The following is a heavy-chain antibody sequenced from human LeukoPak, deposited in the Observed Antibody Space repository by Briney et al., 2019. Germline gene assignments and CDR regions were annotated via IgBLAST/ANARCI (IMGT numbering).Heavy chain of an antibody. CDR3: ARGDYGGNSDYFDY. Sequence: PSETLSLTCTVSGGSISNSGYYWGWIRQPPGKGLEWIGSVYYSGKTNYNPSLKSRVTISVDTSKNQFSLKLSSVTAADTAVYYCARGDYGGNSDYFDYWGQGTLVTVSS. V-gene: IGHV4-39*07. CDR1: GGSISNSGYY. CDR2: VYYSGKT. J-gene: IGHJ4*02. D-gene: IGHD4-23*01.